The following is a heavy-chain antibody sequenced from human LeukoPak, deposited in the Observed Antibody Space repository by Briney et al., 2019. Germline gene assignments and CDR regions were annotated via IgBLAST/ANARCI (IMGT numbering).Heavy chain of an antibody. CDR1: GGSISSYY. J-gene: IGHJ3*02. V-gene: IGHV4-4*07. CDR2: IYTSGST. Sequence: PSETLSLTCTVSGGSISSYYWSWIRQPAGKGLEWIGRIYTSGSTHYNPSLKSRVTISVDKSKNQFSLKLSSVTAADTAVYYCARGSGWYSAFDIWGQGTMVTVSS. D-gene: IGHD6-19*01. CDR3: ARGSGWYSAFDI.